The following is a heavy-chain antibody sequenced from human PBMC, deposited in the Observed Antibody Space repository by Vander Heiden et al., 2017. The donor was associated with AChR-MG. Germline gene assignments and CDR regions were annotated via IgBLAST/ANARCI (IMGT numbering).Heavy chain of an antibody. CDR1: GFTFNSYW. V-gene: IGHV3-7*01. J-gene: IGHJ4*02. Sequence: EVQLVESGGGLVQPGGSLRPSCAVSGFTFNSYWMSWVRQAPGKGLEWVANIKQDGSEKYYVDSVKGRFTISRDNAKNSLYLQMNSLRVEDTAVYYCARGLWFGELSPYDYWGQGTLVTVSS. CDR3: ARGLWFGELSPYDY. D-gene: IGHD3-10*01. CDR2: IKQDGSEK.